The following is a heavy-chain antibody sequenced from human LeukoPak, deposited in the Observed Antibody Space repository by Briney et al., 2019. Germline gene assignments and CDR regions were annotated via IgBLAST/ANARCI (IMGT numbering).Heavy chain of an antibody. CDR2: IYSGGST. V-gene: IGHV3-66*01. CDR3: AKDHHSSSWFFFDL. CDR1: GFTVSSNY. J-gene: IGHJ4*02. Sequence: GGSLRLSCAASGFTVSSNYMSWVRQAPGKGLEWVSVIYSGGSTYYADSVKGRFTISRDNSRNTLYLQMNSLRAEDTAVYYCAKDHHSSSWFFFDLWGQGALVTVSS. D-gene: IGHD6-13*01.